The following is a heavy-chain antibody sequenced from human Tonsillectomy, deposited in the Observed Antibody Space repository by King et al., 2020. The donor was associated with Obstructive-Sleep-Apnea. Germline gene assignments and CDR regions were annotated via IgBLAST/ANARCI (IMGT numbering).Heavy chain of an antibody. Sequence: VQLVESGAEVKKPGESLKISCKGSGYSFTSYWIGWVRQMPGKGLEWMGIIYPGDSDTRYSPSFQGQVTISADKSISTAYLQWSSLKASDTAMYYCGRHLSYGYSRYYFDYWGQGTLVTVSS. V-gene: IGHV5-51*01. D-gene: IGHD5-18*01. CDR2: IYPGDSDT. CDR3: GRHLSYGYSRYYFDY. J-gene: IGHJ4*02. CDR1: GYSFTSYW.